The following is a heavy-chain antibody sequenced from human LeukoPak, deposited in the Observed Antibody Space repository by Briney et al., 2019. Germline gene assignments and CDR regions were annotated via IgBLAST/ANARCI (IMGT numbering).Heavy chain of an antibody. CDR1: GGTFSSYA. J-gene: IGHJ4*02. CDR2: IIPIFGTA. Sequence: GSSVKVSCKASGGTFSSYAISWVRQAPGQGLEWMGGIIPIFGTANYAQKFQGRVTITADKSTSTAYMELSSLRSEDTAVYYCARDGHCSGGSCYSVAFDYWGRGTLVTVSS. D-gene: IGHD2-15*01. V-gene: IGHV1-69*06. CDR3: ARDGHCSGGSCYSVAFDY.